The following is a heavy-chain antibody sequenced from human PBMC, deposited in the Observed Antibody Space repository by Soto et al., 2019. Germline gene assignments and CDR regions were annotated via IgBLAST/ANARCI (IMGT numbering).Heavy chain of an antibody. CDR1: GFSLSTSGVG. D-gene: IGHD6-13*01. Sequence: QITLKESGPTLVKPTPTLTLTCTFSGFSLSTSGVGVGWIRQPPGKALEWLALIYWDDDKRYSPSLKSRLTITKATSQNQVVLTMTNIDPVDTATYYCTDRPKAADGTGDNWFDPWGQGTLVTVSS. CDR2: IYWDDDK. J-gene: IGHJ5*02. V-gene: IGHV2-5*02. CDR3: TDRPKAADGTGDNWFDP.